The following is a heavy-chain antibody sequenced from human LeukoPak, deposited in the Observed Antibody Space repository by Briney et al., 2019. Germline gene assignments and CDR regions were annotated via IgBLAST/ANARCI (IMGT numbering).Heavy chain of an antibody. D-gene: IGHD6-13*01. CDR3: ARAATYYIAAAAFDI. J-gene: IGHJ3*02. CDR1: GGSISRGGYY. Sequence: SETLSLTCTVSGGSISRGGYYWSWIRQHPGKGLEWIGYIYYSGSTYYNPSLKSRVTISVDTSKNQFSLKLSSVTAADTAVYYCARAATYYIAAAAFDIWGQGTMVTVSS. CDR2: IYYSGST. V-gene: IGHV4-31*03.